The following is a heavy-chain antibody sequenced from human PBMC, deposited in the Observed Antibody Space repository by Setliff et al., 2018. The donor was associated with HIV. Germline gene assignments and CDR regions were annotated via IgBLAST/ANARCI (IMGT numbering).Heavy chain of an antibody. CDR3: ARWKTSATSMVSGFDY. D-gene: IGHD5-18*01. Sequence: KASETLSLTGTVSGGSISSSSYYWGWIRKPTGKGLEWIGTIYYSGSTYYNPSLKSRVTISVDTSKNQFSLKVSSVAAADTAVYYCARWKTSATSMVSGFDYWGQGTLVTVSS. J-gene: IGHJ4*02. CDR2: IYYSGST. V-gene: IGHV4-39*01. CDR1: GGSISSSSYY.